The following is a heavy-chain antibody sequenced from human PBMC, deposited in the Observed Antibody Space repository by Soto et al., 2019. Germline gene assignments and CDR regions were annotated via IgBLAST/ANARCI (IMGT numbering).Heavy chain of an antibody. V-gene: IGHV4-39*01. CDR1: GGSISSSSYY. CDR2: IYYSGST. D-gene: IGHD1-7*01. Sequence: QLQLQESGPGLVKPSETLSLTCTVSGGSISSSSYYWGWIRQPPGKGLEWIGSIYYSGSTYYNPSLKSRVTISVDTSKNQFSLKLSSVTAADTAVYYCARHPPNWNYVGLFYAFDIWGQGTMVTVSS. CDR3: ARHPPNWNYVGLFYAFDI. J-gene: IGHJ3*02.